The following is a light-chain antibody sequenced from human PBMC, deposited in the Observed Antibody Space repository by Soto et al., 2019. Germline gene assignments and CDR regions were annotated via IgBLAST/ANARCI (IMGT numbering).Light chain of an antibody. CDR1: QDISNY. Sequence: DIQMTQSPSSLSASVGDRVTITCQASQDISNYLNWYQQKPGKAPKLLIYDASNLETGVPSRFSGSGSGTDFTFTSSSLQPEDIVTDYCQQYDNLRAAFGPGTKVDIK. V-gene: IGKV1-33*01. J-gene: IGKJ3*01. CDR2: DAS. CDR3: QQYDNLRAA.